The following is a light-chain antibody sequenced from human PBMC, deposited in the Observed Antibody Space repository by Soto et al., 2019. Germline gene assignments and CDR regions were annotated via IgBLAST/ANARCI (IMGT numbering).Light chain of an antibody. CDR3: QQVHSYPRT. J-gene: IGKJ5*01. V-gene: IGKV1-9*01. Sequence: IQVTQSPSSLSASVGERVNVTFRASQGIGRFLAWYQQRPGKAPKLLIYGGSTVPSGVPSRFSGTGSGIDFTLTISSLQPEDFATYYCQQVHSYPRTFGQGTRLEIK. CDR1: QGIGRF. CDR2: GGS.